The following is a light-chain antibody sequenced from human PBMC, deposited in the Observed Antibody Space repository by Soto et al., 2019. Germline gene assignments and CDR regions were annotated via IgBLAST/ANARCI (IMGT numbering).Light chain of an antibody. CDR2: EVS. Sequence: QSVLTQPPSASGSPGQSVTISCTGTSSDVGGYNYVSWYQQHPGKAPKVMISEVSKRPSGVPDRFSGSKSGNTASLTVSGLQAEDEADYYCSSFAGSNEMVFGGGTKLTVL. CDR1: SSDVGGYNY. CDR3: SSFAGSNEMV. V-gene: IGLV2-8*01. J-gene: IGLJ2*01.